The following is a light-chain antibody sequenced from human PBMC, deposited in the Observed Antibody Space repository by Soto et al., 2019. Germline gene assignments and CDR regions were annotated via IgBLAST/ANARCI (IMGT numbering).Light chain of an antibody. J-gene: IGLJ1*01. CDR1: SGDVGGYNF. V-gene: IGLV2-14*01. CDR2: EVS. Sequence: QYSLSQPSSVSGCPGDSITIYCTGTSGDVGGYNFVSCYQQHPGKAPKLMIYEVSNRPSGVSSRFSGSKSGNTASLTISGLQAEDEADYFCGSYTGTIYVFGNGTKVTVL. CDR3: GSYTGTIYV.